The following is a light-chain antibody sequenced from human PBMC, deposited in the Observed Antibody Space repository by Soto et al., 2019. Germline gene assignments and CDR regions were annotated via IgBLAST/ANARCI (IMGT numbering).Light chain of an antibody. V-gene: IGLV4-69*01. Sequence: QLVLTQSPSASASLGASVKLTCTLSSGHSNYAIAWHQQQPEKGPRYLMKVNSDGSHTKGDGIPDRFSGSSSGAERYLTISSLHSEDEADYYCQTWGTGILVFGGGTKLTVL. CDR1: SGHSNYA. CDR3: QTWGTGILV. CDR2: VNSDGSH. J-gene: IGLJ2*01.